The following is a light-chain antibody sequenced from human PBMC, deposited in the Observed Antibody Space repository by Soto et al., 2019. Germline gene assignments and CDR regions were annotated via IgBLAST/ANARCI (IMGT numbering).Light chain of an antibody. CDR2: DND. J-gene: IGLJ2*01. CDR3: GTWDGSLNTQI. Sequence: QSVLTQPPSVSAAPGQKVTISCSGSSSNIGNNYVSWYQQLPGTAPNLLIYDNDKRPSGIPDRFSGSKSGTSATLGITGRQTGDEADYYCGTWDGSLNTQIFGGGTKLTVL. CDR1: SSNIGNNY. V-gene: IGLV1-51*01.